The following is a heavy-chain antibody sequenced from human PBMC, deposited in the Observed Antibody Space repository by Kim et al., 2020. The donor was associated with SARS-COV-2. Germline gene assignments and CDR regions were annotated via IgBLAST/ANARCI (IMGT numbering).Heavy chain of an antibody. CDR2: IYYTGST. CDR1: GGSIRSGDYY. V-gene: IGHV4-31*03. J-gene: IGHJ2*01. D-gene: IGHD6-13*01. CDR3: ARGGRVAATGGTRFFDL. Sequence: SETLSLTCTVSGGSIRSGDYYWSWIRQHPGKGLEWIGYIYYTGSTYSNPSLKSRLTLSVDTSTNHFSLKLNSVTAADTAVYYCARGGRVAATGGTRFFDLWGRGTLVTVSS.